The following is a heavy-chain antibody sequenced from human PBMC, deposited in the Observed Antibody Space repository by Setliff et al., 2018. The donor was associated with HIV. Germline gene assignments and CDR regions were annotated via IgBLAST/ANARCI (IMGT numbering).Heavy chain of an antibody. Sequence: GESLKISCKDSGYSFPNDWIGWVRQMPGKGLEWVAIIFPGDSETRYSPSFEGQVTITADRSINTVYLQWSSLRASDTAIYYCTRHPLRPGIAGYFYFVDVWGTGTTVTVSS. CDR2: IFPGDSET. D-gene: IGHD3-9*01. J-gene: IGHJ6*03. CDR1: GYSFPNDW. CDR3: TRHPLRPGIAGYFYFVDV. V-gene: IGHV5-51*01.